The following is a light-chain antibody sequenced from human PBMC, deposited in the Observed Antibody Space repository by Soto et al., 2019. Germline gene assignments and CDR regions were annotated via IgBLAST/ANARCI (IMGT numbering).Light chain of an antibody. J-gene: IGLJ2*01. V-gene: IGLV2-14*01. CDR1: SSDIGIYKY. CDR2: EVT. Sequence: QSALTQPASVSGSPGQSIAISCTGSSSDIGIYKYVSWYQQHPGKVPKLIIYEVTNRPSGVSNRFSGSKSGNTASLTISGLQAEDEADYYCSSYTITSTLVIFGGGTKLTVL. CDR3: SSYTITSTLVI.